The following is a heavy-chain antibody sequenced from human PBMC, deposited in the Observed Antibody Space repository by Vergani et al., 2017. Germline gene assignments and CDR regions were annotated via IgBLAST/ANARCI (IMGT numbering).Heavy chain of an antibody. D-gene: IGHD2-15*01. Sequence: QVKLEESGGGVVQPGRSLRLSCAASGFSFGNYAMHWVRQAPGKGLEWLGVISYDGTEKKYADSVNGRFTISRDNSKKMMSLQMNSLRVEDTAVYYCARGGKGIIMVVPSTHLWGQGTQVSVS. CDR2: ISYDGTEK. V-gene: IGHV3-30-3*01. J-gene: IGHJ4*02. CDR1: GFSFGNYA. CDR3: ARGGKGIIMVVPSTHL.